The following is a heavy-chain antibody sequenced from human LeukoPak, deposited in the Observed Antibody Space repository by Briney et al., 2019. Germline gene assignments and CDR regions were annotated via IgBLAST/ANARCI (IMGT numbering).Heavy chain of an antibody. V-gene: IGHV4-4*07. CDR3: ARDTGIRGYSGYDLGY. J-gene: IGHJ4*02. CDR1: GGSISNYY. CDR2: IYTSGST. D-gene: IGHD5-12*01. Sequence: SETLPLTCTVSGGSISNYYWSWIRQPAGKGLEWIGRIYTSGSTNYNPSLKSRVTMSVDTSKNQFSLKLSSVTAADTAVYYCARDTGIRGYSGYDLGYWGQGTLVTVSS.